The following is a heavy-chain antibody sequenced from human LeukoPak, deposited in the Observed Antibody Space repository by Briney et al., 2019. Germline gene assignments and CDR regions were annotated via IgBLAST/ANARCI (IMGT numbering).Heavy chain of an antibody. CDR1: GYTFTGYY. V-gene: IGHV1-2*02. Sequence: ASVKVSCKASGYTFTGYYMHWVRQAPGQGLEWMGWINPNSGGTNYAQKFQGRVTMTRDTSISTAYMELSRLSSDDTAVYYCARGVDCSSTSCYNHYYYMDVWGKGTTVTVSS. J-gene: IGHJ6*03. CDR3: ARGVDCSSTSCYNHYYYMDV. D-gene: IGHD2-2*02. CDR2: INPNSGGT.